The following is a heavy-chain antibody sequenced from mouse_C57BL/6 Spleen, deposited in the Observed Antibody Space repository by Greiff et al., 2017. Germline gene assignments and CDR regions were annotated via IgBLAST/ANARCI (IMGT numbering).Heavy chain of an antibody. Sequence: VQLQQPGAELVKPGASVKLSCKASGYTFTSYWMQWVKQRPGQGLEWIGEIDPSDSYTNYNQKFKGKATLTVDTSSSTAYMQLSSLTSEDSAVYYCARQESNYLDYWGQGTTLTVSS. D-gene: IGHD5-1*01. V-gene: IGHV1-50*01. J-gene: IGHJ2*01. CDR3: ARQESNYLDY. CDR1: GYTFTSYW. CDR2: IDPSDSYT.